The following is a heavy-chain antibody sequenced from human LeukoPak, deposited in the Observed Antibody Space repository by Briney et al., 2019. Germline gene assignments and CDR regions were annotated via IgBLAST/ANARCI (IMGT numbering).Heavy chain of an antibody. CDR3: AKVFERRMTTVTDY. D-gene: IGHD4-17*01. CDR1: GFTFSSYA. CDR2: ISGSGGST. V-gene: IGHV3-23*01. J-gene: IGHJ4*02. Sequence: GGSLRLSCTASGFTFSSYAMSWVRQAPGKGLEWVSAISGSGGSTYYADSVKGRFTISRDNSKNTLYLQMNSLRAEDTAVYYCAKVFERRMTTVTDYWGQGTLVTVSS.